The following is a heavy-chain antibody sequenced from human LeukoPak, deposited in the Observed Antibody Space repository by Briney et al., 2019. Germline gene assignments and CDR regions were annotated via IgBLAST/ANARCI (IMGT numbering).Heavy chain of an antibody. Sequence: PGGSLRLSCAASGFTFSSYSMNWVRQAPGKGLEWVALIYSGGNTHYADSVKGRFTISRDNSKNTLYLQMSSLRVEDTAVYYCTRDTPGIAASVSGGWGQGTLVTVSS. CDR3: TRDTPGIAASVSGG. J-gene: IGHJ4*02. CDR1: GFTFSSYS. V-gene: IGHV3-53*01. D-gene: IGHD6-13*01. CDR2: IYSGGNT.